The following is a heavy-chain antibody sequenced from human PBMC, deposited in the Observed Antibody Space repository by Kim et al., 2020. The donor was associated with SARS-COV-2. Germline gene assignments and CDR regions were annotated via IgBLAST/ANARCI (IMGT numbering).Heavy chain of an antibody. V-gene: IGHV4-59*13. J-gene: IGHJ3*02. D-gene: IGHD2-15*01. CDR1: GGSISSYY. CDR2: IYYSGST. CDR3: ARDPWGYCSGGSCFRAFDI. Sequence: SETLSLTCTVSGGSISSYYWSWIRQPPGKGLEWIGYIYYSGSTNYNPSLKSRVTISADTSKNQFSLKLSSVTAADTAVYYCARDPWGYCSGGSCFRAFDIWGEGTMVTASS.